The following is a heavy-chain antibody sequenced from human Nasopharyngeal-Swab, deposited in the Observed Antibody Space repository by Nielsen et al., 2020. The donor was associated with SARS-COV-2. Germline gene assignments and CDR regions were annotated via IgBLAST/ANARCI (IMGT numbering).Heavy chain of an antibody. D-gene: IGHD3-22*01. J-gene: IGHJ3*02. CDR2: FVPEDGET. Sequence: SVQVSCKVSGYTLTELSMHWVRQAPANGLEWMGGFVPEDGETIYAQKFQGRVTMTEDTSTDTAYMELSSLRSEDTAVYYCARGHYYDSSGSFAFDIWGQGTMVTVSS. CDR3: ARGHYYDSSGSFAFDI. V-gene: IGHV1-24*01. CDR1: GYTLTELS.